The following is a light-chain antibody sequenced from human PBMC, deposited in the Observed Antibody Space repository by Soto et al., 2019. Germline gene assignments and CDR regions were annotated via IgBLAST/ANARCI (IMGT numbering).Light chain of an antibody. V-gene: IGKV1-12*01. CDR3: QQANSFPFT. Sequence: DIQMTQSPSSVSASVGDRVTITCRASQAISSWLAWYQQKPGKAPKLLIYAASSLQSGVPSRFSGSGSGTDFTLTISSLHPEDFATYYCQQANSFPFTFGPGTKVDIK. CDR2: AAS. CDR1: QAISSW. J-gene: IGKJ3*01.